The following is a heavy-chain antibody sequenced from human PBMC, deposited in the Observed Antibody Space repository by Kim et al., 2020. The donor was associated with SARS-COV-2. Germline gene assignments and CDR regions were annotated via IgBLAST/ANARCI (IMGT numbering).Heavy chain of an antibody. CDR1: GGSISSYY. V-gene: IGHV4-59*01. J-gene: IGHJ4*02. D-gene: IGHD1-1*01. CDR3: AAYDTTNWYYFEF. CDR2: IYYTGST. Sequence: SETLSLTCSVSGGSISSYYWSWIRQPPGKGLEWIGYIYYTGSTNYNPSVKSRVTISVDTSKNQFSLKLSSVTAADTAVYYCAAYDTTNWYYFEFWGQGTLVTVSS.